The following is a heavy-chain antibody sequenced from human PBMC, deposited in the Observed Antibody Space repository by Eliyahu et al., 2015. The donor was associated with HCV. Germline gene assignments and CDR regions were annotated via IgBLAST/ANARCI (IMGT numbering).Heavy chain of an antibody. J-gene: IGHJ4*02. CDR1: GFTFSGYS. Sequence: EVHLVESGGGLVQPGGSLRLSCATSGFTFSGYSMNWLRQAPGKGLEWVSYISPSATTIYYADSVKGRFTISRDDAQNSLFLQMNSLRXEDTAVYFCARDRYSSSPVDFWGQGTLVTVSS. D-gene: IGHD6-6*01. CDR3: ARDRYSSSPVDF. V-gene: IGHV3-48*01. CDR2: ISPSATTI.